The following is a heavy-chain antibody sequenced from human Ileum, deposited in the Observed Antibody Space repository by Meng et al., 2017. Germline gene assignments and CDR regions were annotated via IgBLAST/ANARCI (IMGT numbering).Heavy chain of an antibody. J-gene: IGHJ1*01. CDR1: GFTFSAYA. Sequence: GESLKISCAASGFTFSAYAMHWVRQAPGKWPEWVALISHDGINKYYSDSVVKGRFTISRDSSENTLYLQMNSLRAEDTAVYYCVRGAGGYCGSGRCYHEFFQHWGQGTLVTVSS. CDR2: ISHDGINK. D-gene: IGHD2-15*01. CDR3: VRGAGGYCGSGRCYHEFFQH. V-gene: IGHV3-30*01.